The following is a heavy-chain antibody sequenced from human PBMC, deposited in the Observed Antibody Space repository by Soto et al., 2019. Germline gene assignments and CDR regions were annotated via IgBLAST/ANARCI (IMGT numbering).Heavy chain of an antibody. Sequence: ASVKVSCKASGGTFSSYAISWVRQAPGQRLEWMGWINAGNCNTKYSQKFQGRVTFTRDTSASTVYMELSSLRSEDTAVYYCARGLGQKYNRNFGYGLDVWGQGTTVTVSS. CDR3: ARGLGQKYNRNFGYGLDV. CDR1: GGTFSSYA. CDR2: INAGNCNT. V-gene: IGHV1-3*01. J-gene: IGHJ6*02. D-gene: IGHD1-7*01.